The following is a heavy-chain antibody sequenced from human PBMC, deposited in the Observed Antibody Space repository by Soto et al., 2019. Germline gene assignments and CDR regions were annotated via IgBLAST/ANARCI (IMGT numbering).Heavy chain of an antibody. J-gene: IGHJ4*02. CDR1: GYTFASYA. CDR3: ARDPPPPDY. CDR2: ISAYNGNT. Sequence: GASVKVSCKASGYTFASYAISWMRQAPGQGLEWMGWISAYNGNTNYAQKLQGRVTMTTDTSTSTAYMELRSLISDDTAVYYCARDPPPPDYWGQGTLVTVSS. V-gene: IGHV1-18*01.